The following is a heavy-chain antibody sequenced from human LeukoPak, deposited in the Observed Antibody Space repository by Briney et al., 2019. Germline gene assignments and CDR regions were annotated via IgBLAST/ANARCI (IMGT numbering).Heavy chain of an antibody. CDR1: GFSFSDSW. V-gene: IGHV3-48*03. CDR2: ISSSGSTI. Sequence: GGSLRLSCAASGFSFSDSWMSWVRQAPGKGLEWVSYISSSGSTIYYADSVKGRFTISRDNAKNSLYLQMNSLRAEDTAVYYCARDHTAILYYYYGMDVWGQGTTVTVSS. CDR3: ARDHTAILYYYYGMDV. J-gene: IGHJ6*02. D-gene: IGHD5-18*01.